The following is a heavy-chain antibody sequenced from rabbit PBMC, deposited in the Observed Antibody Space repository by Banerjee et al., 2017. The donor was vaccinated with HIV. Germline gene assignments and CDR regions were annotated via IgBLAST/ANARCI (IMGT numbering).Heavy chain of an antibody. J-gene: IGHJ4*01. CDR3: ARGGVGNGGGYNL. V-gene: IGHV1S40*01. Sequence: QSLEESGGDRVKPGASLTLTCKASGFSFSGSYYMCWVRQAPGKGLEWIGCIYGGSSGSTWYASWAKGRFTISKTSSTTVTLQMTSLTAADTATYFCARGGVGNGGGYNLWGPGTLVTVS. CDR2: IYGGSSGST. CDR1: GFSFSGSYY. D-gene: IGHD1-1*01.